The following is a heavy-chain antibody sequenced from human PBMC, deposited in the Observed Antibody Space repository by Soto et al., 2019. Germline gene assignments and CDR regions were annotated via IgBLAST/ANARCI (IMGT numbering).Heavy chain of an antibody. V-gene: IGHV3-48*02. CDR3: ARDPPNFYYSGMDV. CDR2: ISKSSTTI. Sequence: GGSLRLSCIASGFTFSTYSMTWVRQAPGKGLEWLSYISKSSTTINYADSVKGRFTISRDNAKNSVYLEMSSLRDEDSAVYYCARDPPNFYYSGMDVWGQGTTVTVSS. CDR1: GFTFSTYS. J-gene: IGHJ6*02.